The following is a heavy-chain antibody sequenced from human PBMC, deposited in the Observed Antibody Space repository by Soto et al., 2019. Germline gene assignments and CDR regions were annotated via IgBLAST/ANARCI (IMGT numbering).Heavy chain of an antibody. CDR3: ARLPNKSPQN. CDR1: GFTFSSSW. J-gene: IGHJ1*01. V-gene: IGHV3-74*01. CDR2: ISNDGSST. Sequence: EVQLVESGGGLVQPGGSLRLSCVASGFTFSSSWMHWVRQAPGKGLVWVSSISNDGSSTSYADPVKGRFTISRDNAKNTLYLQMNSLRAKDTAVYYCARLPNKSPQNWGQGTLVIVSP.